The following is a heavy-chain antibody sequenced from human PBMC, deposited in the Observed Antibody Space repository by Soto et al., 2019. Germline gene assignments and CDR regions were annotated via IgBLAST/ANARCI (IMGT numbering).Heavy chain of an antibody. CDR2: IYSSGYT. V-gene: IGHV4-59*01. D-gene: IGHD5-12*01. J-gene: IGHJ4*02. CDR1: DGSIRGYY. CDR3: ARGGGYNFGIDY. Sequence: PSETQSLTWSVSDGSIRGYYGSWIRQPPGKGLEWIGYIYSSGYTNYNPSLKNRGTISVDTPKKQFFLNLRSVTAADTAVYYCARGGGYNFGIDYWGRGILVTVSS.